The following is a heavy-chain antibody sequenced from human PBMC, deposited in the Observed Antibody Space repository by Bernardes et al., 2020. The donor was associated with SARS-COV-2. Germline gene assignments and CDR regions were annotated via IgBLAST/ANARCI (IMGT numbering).Heavy chain of an antibody. CDR3: TRAGNYRFDY. J-gene: IGHJ4*02. CDR1: GFTFSTSW. D-gene: IGHD1-7*01. Sequence: GGSLRLSCAASGFTFSTSWMHWVRQAPGEGLVGVSRTNADGSDINYADSVKGRFTISRDNAKTTLYLEMSSLRAEDTAVYYCTRAGNYRFDYWGPGTLVTVSS. V-gene: IGHV3-74*01. CDR2: TNADGSDI.